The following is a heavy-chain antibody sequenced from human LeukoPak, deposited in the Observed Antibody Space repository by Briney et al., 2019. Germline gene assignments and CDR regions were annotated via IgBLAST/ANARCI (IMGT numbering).Heavy chain of an antibody. D-gene: IGHD6-6*01. CDR1: GFTFSSYG. CDR2: ISYDGSNK. Sequence: GGSLRLSCAASGFTFSSYGMHWVRQAPGKGLEWVAVISYDGSNKYYADSVKGRFTISRDNSKNTLYLQMNSLRAKDTAVYYCAKDLRGSSSPGFDYWGQGTLVTVSS. CDR3: AKDLRGSSSPGFDY. V-gene: IGHV3-30*18. J-gene: IGHJ4*02.